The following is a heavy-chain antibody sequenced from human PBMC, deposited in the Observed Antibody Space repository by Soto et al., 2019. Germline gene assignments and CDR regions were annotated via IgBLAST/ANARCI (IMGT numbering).Heavy chain of an antibody. D-gene: IGHD2-2*01. Sequence: QVQLVESGGGLVKPGGSLRLSCAASGFTFSVNYMSWIRQAPGKGLEWIAYISDSGAYTNHADSVKGRFTISRDNAKNSVYLQMTNLRAEDTAVYYCARAVGSGPAAHFDFWGQGTLVTVSS. V-gene: IGHV3-11*05. J-gene: IGHJ4*02. CDR2: ISDSGAYT. CDR3: ARAVGSGPAAHFDF. CDR1: GFTFSVNY.